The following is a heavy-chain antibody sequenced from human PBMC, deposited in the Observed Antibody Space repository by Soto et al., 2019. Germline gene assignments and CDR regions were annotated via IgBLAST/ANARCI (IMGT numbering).Heavy chain of an antibody. Sequence: QAQLVESGGGVDQPGESLRLSCEVSGFTFSAYGMHWVRQAPGKGLEWVAAISHDGTNKNYGDSVKGRFTISRDNSKKTLYLQMNSLRPEDTALYYCAKDEYYYSRSGYYIFDSWGQGTLVTVSS. CDR2: ISHDGTNK. D-gene: IGHD3-22*01. CDR1: GFTFSAYG. CDR3: AKDEYYYSRSGYYIFDS. V-gene: IGHV3-30*18. J-gene: IGHJ4*02.